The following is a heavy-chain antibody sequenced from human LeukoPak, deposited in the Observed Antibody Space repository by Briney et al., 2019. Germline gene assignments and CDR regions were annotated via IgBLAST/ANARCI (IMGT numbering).Heavy chain of an antibody. V-gene: IGHV4-38-2*01. D-gene: IGHD1-1*01. CDR1: GYSISNENY. CDR2: IYHNGGS. Sequence: PSETLSLTCVVSGYSISNENYWAWIRQPPGKGLEWIGNIYHNGGSYYNPSLKSRVTILVYTSKNQFSLKLSSVTAADTAVYYCAKADTTTRIHHWFNPWGQGNLVTVSS. J-gene: IGHJ5*02. CDR3: AKADTTTRIHHWFNP.